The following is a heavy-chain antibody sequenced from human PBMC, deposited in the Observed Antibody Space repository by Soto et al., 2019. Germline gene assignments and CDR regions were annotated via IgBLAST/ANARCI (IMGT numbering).Heavy chain of an antibody. D-gene: IGHD6-25*01. J-gene: IGHJ6*02. CDR3: AKDLLRPGRAYGMDV. CDR1: GFTFSTYG. CDR2: ISYDGSNK. V-gene: IGHV3-30*18. Sequence: QVQLVESGGGVVQPGRSLRLSCAASGFTFSTYGMHWVRQAPVKGLEWVAVISYDGSNKYYADSVKGRFTISRDNSKNTLYLQMNSLRPEDTAVYYCAKDLLRPGRAYGMDVWGQGTTVTVSS.